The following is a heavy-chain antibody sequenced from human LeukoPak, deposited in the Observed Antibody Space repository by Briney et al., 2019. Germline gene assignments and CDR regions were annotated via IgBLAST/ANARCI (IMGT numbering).Heavy chain of an antibody. J-gene: IGHJ6*02. CDR2: IYPGDYDT. D-gene: IGHD3-3*01. V-gene: IGHV5-51*01. CDR1: GYSFTSYW. Sequence: GESLKISCKGSGYSFTSYWIGWVRQMPGKGLEWMGIIYPGDYDTRYSPSFQGQVTISADKSISTAYLQWSSLKASDTAMYYCARSTYYDFWSGSPYYYYGMDVWGQGTTVTVSS. CDR3: ARSTYYDFWSGSPYYYYGMDV.